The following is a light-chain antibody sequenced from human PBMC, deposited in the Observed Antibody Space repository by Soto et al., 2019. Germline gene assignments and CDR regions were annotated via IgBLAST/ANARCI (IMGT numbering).Light chain of an antibody. CDR1: QGTSSD. J-gene: IGKJ4*01. Sequence: DIQLTQSPSFLSASVGDRVTITCRASQGTSSDLAWYQQKPGKATKLLIYAASTLQSGVPSRFSGSRSGTQFTLTISSLQPEYFATYYCQQLNSYPLTFGGGTKVEIK. CDR2: AAS. CDR3: QQLNSYPLT. V-gene: IGKV1-9*01.